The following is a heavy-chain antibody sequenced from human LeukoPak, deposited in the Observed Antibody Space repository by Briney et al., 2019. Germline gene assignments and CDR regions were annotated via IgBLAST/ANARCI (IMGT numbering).Heavy chain of an antibody. CDR3: AREVCSSTSCPIDY. Sequence: GGSLRLSCAASGFTFSSYWMHWVRHAPGTGLVWVSRINSDGSSTSYADSVKGRFTISRDNAKNTLYLQMNSLRAEDTAVYYCAREVCSSTSCPIDYWGQGTLVTVSS. V-gene: IGHV3-74*01. CDR2: INSDGSST. J-gene: IGHJ4*02. CDR1: GFTFSSYW. D-gene: IGHD2-2*01.